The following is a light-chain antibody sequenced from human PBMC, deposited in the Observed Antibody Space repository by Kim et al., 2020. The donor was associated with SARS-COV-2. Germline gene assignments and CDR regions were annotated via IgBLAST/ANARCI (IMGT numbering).Light chain of an antibody. CDR3: QKYNSTPWP. CDR2: AAS. J-gene: IGKJ1*01. V-gene: IGKV1-27*01. Sequence: GDRVTIPCRECQGITNSLAWYQQKPGKVPQHLIYAASALQSGVPSRFSGSVSGAAFTLTISSLQPEDVATYYCQKYNSTPWPFGQGTTV. CDR1: QGITNS.